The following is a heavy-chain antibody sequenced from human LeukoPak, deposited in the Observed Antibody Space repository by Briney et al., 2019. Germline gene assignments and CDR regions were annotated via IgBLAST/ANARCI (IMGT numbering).Heavy chain of an antibody. CDR3: ARAPSEIGGYYPEYFRH. V-gene: IGHV3-33*01. D-gene: IGHD3-22*01. Sequence: PGGSLRLSCIASGFPFSNSDMHWVRQAPGKGLEWVAAIWDNGNNKYYGDSVKGRFTISRDNAKNTVSLQMNSLRPEDTGVYYCARAPSEIGGYYPEYFRHWGQGTLVTVSS. CDR2: IWDNGNNK. CDR1: GFPFSNSD. J-gene: IGHJ1*01.